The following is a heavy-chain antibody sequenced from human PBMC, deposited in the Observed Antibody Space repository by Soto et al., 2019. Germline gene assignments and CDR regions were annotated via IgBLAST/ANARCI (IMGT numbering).Heavy chain of an antibody. Sequence: EVQLLESGGGLVQPGGSLRLSCASSGFTFSSYAMSWVRQAPGKGLEWVSAISGSGGSTYYADSVKGRFTISRDNSKNTLYLQMNSLRAEDTAVYYCAKEIVVVPAAPSAFDIWGQGTMVTVSS. CDR3: AKEIVVVPAAPSAFDI. V-gene: IGHV3-23*01. J-gene: IGHJ3*02. D-gene: IGHD2-2*01. CDR1: GFTFSSYA. CDR2: ISGSGGST.